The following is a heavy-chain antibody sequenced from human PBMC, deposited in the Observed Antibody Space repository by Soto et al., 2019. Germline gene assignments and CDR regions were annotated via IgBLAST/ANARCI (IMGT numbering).Heavy chain of an antibody. D-gene: IGHD1-26*01. Sequence: GGSLRLSCSASGFTFSSYAMHWFRQAPGKGLEYVSAISSNGGSTYYADSVKGRFTISRDNSKNTLYLQMSSLRAEDTAVYYCVKGVVGATYAFDIWGQGTMVTVSS. CDR3: VKGVVGATYAFDI. J-gene: IGHJ3*02. V-gene: IGHV3-64D*06. CDR1: GFTFSSYA. CDR2: ISSNGGST.